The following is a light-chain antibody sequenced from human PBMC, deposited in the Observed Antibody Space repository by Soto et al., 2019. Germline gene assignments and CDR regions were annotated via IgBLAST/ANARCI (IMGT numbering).Light chain of an antibody. CDR3: QQYAGSLYT. CDR1: QSVDSSY. CDR2: GTS. V-gene: IGKV3-20*01. J-gene: IGKJ2*01. Sequence: ENVLTQSPGTLSLSPGERATLSCRASQSVDSSYLAWYQQKPGQAPRLLIYGTSSRATGIPDRFRGSGSGTDFTLTINRLEPEDFAVYYCQQYAGSLYTFGQGTKLEIK.